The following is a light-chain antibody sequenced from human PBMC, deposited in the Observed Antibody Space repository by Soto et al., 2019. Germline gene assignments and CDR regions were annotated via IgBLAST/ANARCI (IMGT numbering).Light chain of an antibody. CDR1: SGHSSYA. V-gene: IGLV4-69*01. CDR2: LNSDGSH. Sequence: QPVLTQSPSASASLGASVKLTCTLSSGHSSYAIAWHQQQPEKGPRYLMKLNSDGSHSKGDGIPDRFSCSSSRAERYLTISSLQSEDEADYYCQTWGTGIRVFGGGTKLTVL. J-gene: IGLJ2*01. CDR3: QTWGTGIRV.